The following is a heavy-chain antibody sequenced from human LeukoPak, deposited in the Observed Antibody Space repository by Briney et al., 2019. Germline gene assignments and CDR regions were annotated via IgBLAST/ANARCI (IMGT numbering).Heavy chain of an antibody. CDR1: GYTFTIYY. Sequence: GASVKVSCKASGYTFTIYYIHWVRQAPGQGLEWMGIINSSGGSTKYAQKFQGRVTMTRDTSTSTVYMELSSLRSEDTAVYYCARDEAMVDAFDIWGQGTMVTVSS. V-gene: IGHV1-46*01. CDR3: ARDEAMVDAFDI. D-gene: IGHD2-8*01. J-gene: IGHJ3*02. CDR2: INSSGGST.